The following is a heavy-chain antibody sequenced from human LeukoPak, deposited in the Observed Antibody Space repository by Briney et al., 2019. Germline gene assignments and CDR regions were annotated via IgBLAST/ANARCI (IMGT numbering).Heavy chain of an antibody. V-gene: IGHV1-2*02. CDR1: GYTFTSYD. Sequence: ASVKVSCKASGYTFTSYDINWVRQATGQGLEWMGWINPNSGGTNYAQKFQGRVTMTRDTSISTAYMELSRLRSDDTAVYYCARALLLLRSKAFDIWGQGTMVTVSS. D-gene: IGHD3-3*01. J-gene: IGHJ3*02. CDR2: INPNSGGT. CDR3: ARALLLLRSKAFDI.